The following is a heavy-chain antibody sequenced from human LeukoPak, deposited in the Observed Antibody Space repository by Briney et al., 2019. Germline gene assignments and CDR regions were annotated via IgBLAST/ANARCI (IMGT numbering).Heavy chain of an antibody. CDR2: IYHSGTT. J-gene: IGHJ4*01. CDR3: AKRENVYYYFDY. D-gene: IGHD3-10*01. Sequence: SETLSLTCAVSGYSITSSSWWGWIRQPPGKGLEWIGYIYHSGTTYYNPSLQSRVTMSVDTSKNQFSLKLSSVTAVDTAVYYCAKRENVYYYFDYGGKEPRAP. V-gene: IGHV4-28*01. CDR1: GYSITSSSW.